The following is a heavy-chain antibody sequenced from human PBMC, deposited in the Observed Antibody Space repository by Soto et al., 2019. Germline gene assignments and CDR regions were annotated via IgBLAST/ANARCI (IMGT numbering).Heavy chain of an antibody. V-gene: IGHV3-74*01. CDR1: GFTFSSYW. J-gene: IGHJ5*02. CDR3: ARAGHSNHYYDSSGYYYMGNWSDP. D-gene: IGHD3-22*01. Sequence: PGGSLRLSCAASGFTFSSYWMHCVRQAPWKGLVWVSRINSDGSITSYADSVKGRFTISRDNAKNTLYLQMNSQRAEDTAVYYCARAGHSNHYYDSSGYYYMGNWSDPLGQGTLVTVSS. CDR2: INSDGSIT.